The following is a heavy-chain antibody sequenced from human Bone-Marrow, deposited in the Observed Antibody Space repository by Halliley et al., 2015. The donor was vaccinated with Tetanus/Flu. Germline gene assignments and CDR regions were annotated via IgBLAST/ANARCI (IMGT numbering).Heavy chain of an antibody. V-gene: IGHV4-31*01. D-gene: IGHD3-16*01. CDR3: ARGEPFGYAFDI. CDR2: IYFSANT. J-gene: IGHJ3*02. Sequence: LRLSCSVSGDSINNGAYYWGWIRQHPGKGLEWIGYIYFSANTYYNPSLKSLVTISLDTSKNQFSLKFNSVTAADTAMYYCARGEPFGYAFDIWGQGTMVTVSS. CDR1: GDSINNGAYY.